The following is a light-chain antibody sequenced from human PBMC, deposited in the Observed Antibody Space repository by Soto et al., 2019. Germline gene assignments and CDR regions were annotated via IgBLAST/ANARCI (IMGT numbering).Light chain of an antibody. V-gene: IGKV1-39*01. J-gene: IGKJ1*01. CDR1: QSISRY. Sequence: DIQMTQSPSSLSAYVGDRVTISCRASQSISRYLNWYQQKPGLVPKLLIYATSTLQSGVPSRFSGSGSGTDYTLTISSLQLEDFATYYCQQSYTIPLTFGQGTRVEIE. CDR2: ATS. CDR3: QQSYTIPLT.